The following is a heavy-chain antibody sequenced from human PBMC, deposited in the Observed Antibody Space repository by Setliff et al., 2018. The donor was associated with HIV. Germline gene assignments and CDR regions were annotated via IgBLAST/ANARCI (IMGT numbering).Heavy chain of an antibody. Sequence: SQTLSLTCGLYGGPLSGYCWTWIRQSPEKGLEWIGEINDSGDTKYNPSLMSRLSMSVEKSKNEFSLKVTSLTAADTAVYFCTRGPARRYPGSTVYGLWGQGTPVTVSS. D-gene: IGHD1-26*01. CDR3: TRGPARRYPGSTVYGL. V-gene: IGHV4-34*01. CDR2: INDSGDT. CDR1: GGPLSGYC. J-gene: IGHJ1*01.